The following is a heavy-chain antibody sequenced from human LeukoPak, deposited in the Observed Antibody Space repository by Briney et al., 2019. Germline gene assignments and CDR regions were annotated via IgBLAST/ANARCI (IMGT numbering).Heavy chain of an antibody. CDR3: ARGVGATALLRY. CDR2: INPNSGGT. CDR1: GYTFTGYY. V-gene: IGHV1-2*02. J-gene: IGHJ4*02. Sequence: ASVKVSCKASGYTFTGYYMHWVRQAPGQGLEWMGWINPNSGGTNYAQKFQGRVTMTRDTSISTAYMELSRLRYDDTAVYYCARGVGATALLRYWGQGTLVTVSS. D-gene: IGHD1-26*01.